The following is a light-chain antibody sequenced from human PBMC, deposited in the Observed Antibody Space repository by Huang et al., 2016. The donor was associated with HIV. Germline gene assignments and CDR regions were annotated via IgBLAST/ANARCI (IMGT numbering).Light chain of an antibody. Sequence: DIQMTQSPSSLSASVGDRVTITCRARQSISNYLNWYQQKPGKAPKLLLYAASSLQSGVPSRFSGSGSGTDFTLTISSLQPEDSAAYYCQQSYSPRTFGPGTKVDIK. J-gene: IGKJ3*01. CDR3: QQSYSPRT. CDR1: QSISNY. V-gene: IGKV1-39*01. CDR2: AAS.